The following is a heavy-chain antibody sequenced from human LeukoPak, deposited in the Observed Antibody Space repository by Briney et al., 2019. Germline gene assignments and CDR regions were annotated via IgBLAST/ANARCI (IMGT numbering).Heavy chain of an antibody. CDR1: GFTFSSYW. CDR2: TNDDGSST. V-gene: IGHV3-74*01. CDR3: ARAGIAAAGTKGGLDY. D-gene: IGHD6-13*01. Sequence: GGSLRLSCAASGFTFSSYWVHWVRQAPGKGLVWVSRTNDDGSSTLYADSVEGRFTISRDNAKNTLYLQMDSLRAEDTAVYYCARAGIAAAGTKGGLDYWGQGTLVTVSS. J-gene: IGHJ4*02.